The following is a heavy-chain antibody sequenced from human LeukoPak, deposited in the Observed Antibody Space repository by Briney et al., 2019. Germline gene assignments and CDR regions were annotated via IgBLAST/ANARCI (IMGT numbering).Heavy chain of an antibody. Sequence: SETLSLTCAVYGGSFSGYYWSWIRQPPGKGLEWIRQINHSGSTNYNPSLKSRVTISVDTSKNQFSLKLSSVTAADTAVYYCARVVIWFGELFPYYYYYMDVWGKGTTVSVSS. CDR1: GGSFSGYY. CDR2: INHSGST. J-gene: IGHJ6*03. V-gene: IGHV4-34*01. D-gene: IGHD3-10*01. CDR3: ARVVIWFGELFPYYYYYMDV.